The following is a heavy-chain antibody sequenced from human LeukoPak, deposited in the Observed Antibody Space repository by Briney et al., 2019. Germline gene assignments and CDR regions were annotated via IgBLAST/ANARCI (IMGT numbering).Heavy chain of an antibody. D-gene: IGHD2-15*01. V-gene: IGHV3-30*02. J-gene: IGHJ4*02. CDR1: GFTFSSYG. Sequence: GGSLRLSCAASGFTFSSYGMHWVRQAPGKWLEWVAFIQYDGSNKYYTDSVKGRFTISRDNSRNTMYVQMNSLRPEDTAVYYCAKDSAVVAATPENYFDYWGQGTLVTVSS. CDR2: IQYDGSNK. CDR3: AKDSAVVAATPENYFDY.